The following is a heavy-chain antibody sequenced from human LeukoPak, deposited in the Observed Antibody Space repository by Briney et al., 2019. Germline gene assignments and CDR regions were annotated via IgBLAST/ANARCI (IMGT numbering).Heavy chain of an antibody. D-gene: IGHD3-3*01. CDR2: ISSTGGST. CDR3: VNVECDY. CDR1: GFTFSSYA. Sequence: PGRSLRLSCAASGFTFSSYAMYWVRQAPGKGLEYVSTISSTGGSTYYADSVKGRFTISRDNAKNTLYLQMSSLRPEDTAVYYCVNVECDYWGQGTLVTVSS. V-gene: IGHV3-64D*09. J-gene: IGHJ4*02.